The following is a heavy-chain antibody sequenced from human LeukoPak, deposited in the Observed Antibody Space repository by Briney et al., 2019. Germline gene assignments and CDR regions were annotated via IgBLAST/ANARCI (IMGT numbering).Heavy chain of an antibody. CDR1: GYTFTGYY. CDR3: ARDWGDFYDSIGYSNWFDP. J-gene: IGHJ5*02. CDR2: INPNSGDT. D-gene: IGHD3-22*01. Sequence: ASVKVSCKTSGYTFTGYYMHWVRQAPGQGLEWMGWINPNSGDTNYAQKFQGRVTMTRDTSVSTAYMELSRLKSDDTAVYYCARDWGDFYDSIGYSNWFDPWGQGTLVTVSS. V-gene: IGHV1-2*02.